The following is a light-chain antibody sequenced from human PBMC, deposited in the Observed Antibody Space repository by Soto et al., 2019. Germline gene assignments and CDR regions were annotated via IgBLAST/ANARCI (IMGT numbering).Light chain of an antibody. J-gene: IGKJ3*01. Sequence: IVLTHSPGALSLSPRERATLSCRASQSVSTSYLAWYQQKPGQAPRLLIYGASSRAPGIPDRFSGGGSGTEFTLTISRLEPEDFAVYYCQQYGNSPLLSFGPGTKVDIK. CDR2: GAS. CDR3: QQYGNSPLLS. V-gene: IGKV3-20*01. CDR1: QSVSTSY.